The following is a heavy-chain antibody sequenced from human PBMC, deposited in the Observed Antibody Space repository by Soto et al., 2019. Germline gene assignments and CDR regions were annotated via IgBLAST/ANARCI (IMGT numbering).Heavy chain of an antibody. CDR1: GFTFSNYS. V-gene: IGHV3-48*01. J-gene: IGHJ5*02. CDR3: AKGGSWSQFNWFDP. Sequence: PGGSLRLSCAASGFTSGFTFSNYSMNWVRQAPGKGLEWVSYISSSSSTIYYADSVKGRFTISRDNAKNSLYLQMNSLRAEDTAVYYCAKGGSWSQFNWFDPWGQGTLVTVSS. CDR2: ISSSSSTI. D-gene: IGHD6-13*01.